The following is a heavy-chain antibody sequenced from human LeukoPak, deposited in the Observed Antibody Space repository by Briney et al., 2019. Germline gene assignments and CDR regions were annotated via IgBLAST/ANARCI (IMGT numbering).Heavy chain of an antibody. V-gene: IGHV3-23*01. D-gene: IGHD2-8*02. CDR1: GFTFSTFA. J-gene: IGHJ5*02. CDR2: IFPSGGEI. CDR3: ATYRQVLLPFEA. Sequence: GGSLRLSCAASGFTFSTFAMIWVRQPPGKGLEWVSSIFPSGGEIHYADSVRGRFTMSRGNSKSTLYLQMNSLRAEDTAIYYCATYRQVLLPFEAWGQGTLVTVSS.